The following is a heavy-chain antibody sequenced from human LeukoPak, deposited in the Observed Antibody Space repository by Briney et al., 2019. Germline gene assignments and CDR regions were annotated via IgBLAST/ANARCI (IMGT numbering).Heavy chain of an antibody. J-gene: IGHJ1*01. Sequence: GGSLRLSCAASGFTFSSYWMHWVRQAPGKGLVWVSRVNSDGSSTSYADSVKGRFTISRDNAKNTLYLQMNSLRAEDTAVYYCARDSVWSQYFQHWGQGTLVTVSS. D-gene: IGHD3-16*01. CDR2: VNSDGSST. V-gene: IGHV3-74*01. CDR3: ARDSVWSQYFQH. CDR1: GFTFSSYW.